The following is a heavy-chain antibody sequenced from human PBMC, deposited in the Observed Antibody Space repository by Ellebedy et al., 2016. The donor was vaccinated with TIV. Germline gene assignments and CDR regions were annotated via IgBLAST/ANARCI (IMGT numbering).Heavy chain of an antibody. V-gene: IGHV3-48*02. J-gene: IGHJ4*02. CDR2: VSSSSSAI. D-gene: IGHD6-19*01. CDR3: TRARVYSNGWYYPDF. Sequence: GESLKISCAASGFIFGGHSMTWDRQAQGKGLEWISAVSSSSSAIFYADYVKGRFSISRDNARNSLYLQMNTLRDEDTAVYYCTRARVYSNGWYYPDFWGQGTLVAVSS. CDR1: GFIFGGHS.